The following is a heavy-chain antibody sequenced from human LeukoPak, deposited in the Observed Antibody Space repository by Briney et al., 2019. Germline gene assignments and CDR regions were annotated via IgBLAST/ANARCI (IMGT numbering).Heavy chain of an antibody. CDR1: GFTVSSNY. Sequence: GGSLRLSCAASGFTVSSNYMTWVRQAPGKGLQWVSLTDSGGSTYYADSVKGRFTISRDNSKNTLYLQMNSLRAEDTAVYYCAKEGSSGWYGYWGQETLVTVSS. CDR3: AKEGSSGWYGY. D-gene: IGHD6-19*01. V-gene: IGHV3-53*01. J-gene: IGHJ4*02. CDR2: TDSGGST.